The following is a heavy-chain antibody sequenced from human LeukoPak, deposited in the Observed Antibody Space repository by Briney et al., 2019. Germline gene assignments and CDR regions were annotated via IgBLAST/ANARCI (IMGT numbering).Heavy chain of an antibody. J-gene: IGHJ5*02. D-gene: IGHD6-19*01. V-gene: IGHV3-23*01. Sequence: GGSLRLSCAASGFTFSDYYMSWIRQAPGKGLEWVSAISGSGGSTYYADSVKGRFTISRDNSKNTLYLQMNSLRAEDTAVYYCAKDGLAVAGTTWFDPWGQGTLVTVSS. CDR1: GFTFSDYY. CDR3: AKDGLAVAGTTWFDP. CDR2: ISGSGGST.